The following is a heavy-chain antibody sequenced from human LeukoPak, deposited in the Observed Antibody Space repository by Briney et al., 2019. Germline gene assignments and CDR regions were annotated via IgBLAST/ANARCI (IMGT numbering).Heavy chain of an antibody. J-gene: IGHJ6*02. D-gene: IGHD3/OR15-3a*01. V-gene: IGHV3-21*01. CDR3: AGEVRTGYFLYGMDV. CDR2: ISSSSSYI. Sequence: GGSLRLSCAASGFTFSSYSMNWVRQAPGKGLEWVSSISSSSSYIYYADSVKGRFTISRDNAKNSLYLQMNSLRAKDTAVYYCAGEVRTGYFLYGMDVWGQGTTVTVSS. CDR1: GFTFSSYS.